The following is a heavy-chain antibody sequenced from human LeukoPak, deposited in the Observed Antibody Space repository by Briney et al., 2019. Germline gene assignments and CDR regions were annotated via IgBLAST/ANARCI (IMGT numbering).Heavy chain of an antibody. D-gene: IGHD5-12*01. CDR1: GFTFSDYW. J-gene: IGHJ4*02. Sequence: PGGSLRLSCAASGFTFSDYWMSWVRQAPGKGLEWMANINQDGSQKYSVDSVKGRFTISRDNAKNSVYLQMNSLRAEDTAVYYCASERGYSGYGDFDFWGQGTLVTVSS. CDR2: INQDGSQK. CDR3: ASERGYSGYGDFDF. V-gene: IGHV3-7*01.